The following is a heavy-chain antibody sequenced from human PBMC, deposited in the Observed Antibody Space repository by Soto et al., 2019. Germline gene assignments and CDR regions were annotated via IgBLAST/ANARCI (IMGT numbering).Heavy chain of an antibody. V-gene: IGHV3-23*01. CDR2: ISGGDGRGT. Sequence: EVQLLESGGDLVQPGGSLRLSCAGSGFTFKYFAMSWVRQAPGKGLEWVSSISGGDGRGTYYADSVKGRFTISRDNSKSTLYLQMDSLRAEDTAVYYCATFTRGDDDYPFDSWGQGTRATVSS. CDR1: GFTFKYFA. J-gene: IGHJ4*02. CDR3: ATFTRGDDDYPFDS. D-gene: IGHD4-17*01.